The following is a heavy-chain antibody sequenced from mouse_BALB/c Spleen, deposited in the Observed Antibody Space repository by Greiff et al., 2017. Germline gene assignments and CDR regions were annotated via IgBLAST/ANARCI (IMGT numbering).Heavy chain of an antibody. J-gene: IGHJ4*01. V-gene: IGHV14-3*02. CDR1: GFNIKDNY. CDR3: ATSGDPVYGVYAMDY. CDR2: IDPANGNT. Sequence: VQLQQSGAELVKPGASVKLSCTASGFNIKDNYMHWVKQRPEQGLEWIGRIDPANGNTKYDPKFQGKATITADTSSNTAYLQLSSLTSEDTAVYYCATSGDPVYGVYAMDYWGQGTSVTVSS. D-gene: IGHD1-1*02.